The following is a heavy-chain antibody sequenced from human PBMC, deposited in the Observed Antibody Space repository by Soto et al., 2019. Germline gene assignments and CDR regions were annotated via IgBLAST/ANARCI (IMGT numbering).Heavy chain of an antibody. CDR3: ARRYGGNFDY. V-gene: IGHV4-31*03. Sequence: KPSETLSLTCTVSGGSISSGGYYWSWIRQHPGKGPEWIGYIYYSGSTYYNPSLKSRVTISVDTSKNQFSLKLSSVTAADTAVYYCARRYGGNFDYWGQGTLVTVSS. CDR1: GGSISSGGYY. J-gene: IGHJ4*02. D-gene: IGHD2-15*01. CDR2: IYYSGST.